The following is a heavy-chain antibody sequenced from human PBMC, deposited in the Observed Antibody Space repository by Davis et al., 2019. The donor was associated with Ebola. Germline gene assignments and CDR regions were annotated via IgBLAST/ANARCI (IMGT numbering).Heavy chain of an antibody. Sequence: PSETLSLTCTVSGGSVSSGSYYWSWIRQPPGKGLEWIGYIYYSGSTNYNPSLKSRVTISVDTSKNQFSLKLSSVTAADTAVYYCARGGVVPAARDWFDPWGQGTLVTVSS. CDR1: GGSVSSGSYY. V-gene: IGHV4-61*01. J-gene: IGHJ5*02. CDR3: ARGGVVPAARDWFDP. D-gene: IGHD2-2*01. CDR2: IYYSGST.